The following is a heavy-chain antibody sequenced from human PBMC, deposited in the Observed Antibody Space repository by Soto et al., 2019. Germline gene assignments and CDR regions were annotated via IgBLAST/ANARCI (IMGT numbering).Heavy chain of an antibody. J-gene: IGHJ4*02. V-gene: IGHV3-23*01. Sequence: EVQLLESGGALVQPGGSLTLSCTASGFTFSNSAMGWVRQAPGKGLEWVSGVSGSGGSTYYANSVKGRFSITRDNSRNTVVLQMHSLSAEDTAIYYCAKDMSIGVSSGSFDYWGQGTLATVSS. D-gene: IGHD2-8*01. CDR2: VSGSGGST. CDR1: GFTFSNSA. CDR3: AKDMSIGVSSGSFDY.